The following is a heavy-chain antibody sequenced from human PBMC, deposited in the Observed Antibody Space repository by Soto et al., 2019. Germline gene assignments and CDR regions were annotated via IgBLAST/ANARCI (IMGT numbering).Heavy chain of an antibody. D-gene: IGHD6-25*01. CDR3: ATSSGALAASFPYYFDS. CDR2: ISSGSSTI. Sequence: PGGSLRLSCAAAGFRFNDYYMTWIRQAPGKGLEWVSYISSGSSTIYYAHSVKGRFTISRGNAKNSLYLQMNSLRAEDTAVYYCATSSGALAASFPYYFDSWGQGTLVTVSP. V-gene: IGHV3-11*01. J-gene: IGHJ4*02. CDR1: GFRFNDYY.